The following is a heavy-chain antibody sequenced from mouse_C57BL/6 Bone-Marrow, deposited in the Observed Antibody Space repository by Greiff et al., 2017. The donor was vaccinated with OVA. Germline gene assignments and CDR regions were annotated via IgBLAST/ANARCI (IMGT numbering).Heavy chain of an antibody. CDR1: GYTFTSYW. CDR2: IDPSDSYT. D-gene: IGHD2-4*01. CDR3: ARTIYYDYDGDFDY. V-gene: IGHV1-59*01. Sequence: QVQLQQPGAELVRPGTSVKLSCKASGYTFTSYWMHWVKQRPGQGLEWIGEIDPSDSYTNYNQKFKGKATLTVDTSSSTAYMQLSSLTSEDSAVDYCARTIYYDYDGDFDYWGQGTTLTVSA. J-gene: IGHJ2*01.